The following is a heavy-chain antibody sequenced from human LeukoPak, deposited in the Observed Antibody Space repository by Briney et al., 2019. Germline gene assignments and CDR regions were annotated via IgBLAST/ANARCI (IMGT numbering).Heavy chain of an antibody. D-gene: IGHD3-3*01. J-gene: IGHJ6*03. V-gene: IGHV3-23*01. CDR2: ISGSGSGSST. CDR1: GFTFSSYA. Sequence: GGSLRLSCAASGFTFSSYAMSWVRQAPGKGLEWVSGISGSGSGSSTYYADSVKGRFTISRDNSKNTPYLQMNSLRAEDTAVYYCAKGSKGVVFTRDHYMDVWGKGTTVTISS. CDR3: AKGSKGVVFTRDHYMDV.